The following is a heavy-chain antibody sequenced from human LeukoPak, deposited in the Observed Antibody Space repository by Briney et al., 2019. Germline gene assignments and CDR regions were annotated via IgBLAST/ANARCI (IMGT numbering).Heavy chain of an antibody. CDR1: GFTFSSYE. Sequence: GGSLRLSCAASGFTFSSYEMNWVRQAPGKGLEWVSYISSSGSTIYYADSVKGRFTISRDNAKNPLYLQMNSLRAEDTAVYYCARAGRGLLDYWGQGTLVTVSS. CDR3: ARAGRGLLDY. J-gene: IGHJ4*02. V-gene: IGHV3-48*03. CDR2: ISSSGSTI.